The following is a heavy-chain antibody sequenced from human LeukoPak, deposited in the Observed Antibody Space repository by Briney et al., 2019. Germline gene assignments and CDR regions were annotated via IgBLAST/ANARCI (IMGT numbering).Heavy chain of an antibody. Sequence: ASVKVSCKASGYTFTSYDINWVRQAPGQGLEWMGWMNPNSGNTGYAQKFQGRVTITRNTSISTAYMELSSLRSEDTAVYYCARAREDPGIDYWGQGTLVTVSS. CDR3: ARAREDPGIDY. CDR2: MNPNSGNT. V-gene: IGHV1-8*03. J-gene: IGHJ4*02. CDR1: GYTFTSYD. D-gene: IGHD3-10*01.